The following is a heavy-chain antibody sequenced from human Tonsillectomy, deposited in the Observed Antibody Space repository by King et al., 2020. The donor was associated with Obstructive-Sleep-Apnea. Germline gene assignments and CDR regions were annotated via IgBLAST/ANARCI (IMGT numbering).Heavy chain of an antibody. V-gene: IGHV4-34*01. Sequence: VQLQQWGAGLLKPSETLSLNCAVYGGSFSGYYWSWIRQPPGKGLEWIGEINHSGSTNYNPSLKSRVTISVDTSKNQFSLKLSSVTAADTAVYYCARLTIEYSSSAFDYWGQGTLVTVSS. CDR2: INHSGST. CDR1: GGSFSGYY. J-gene: IGHJ4*02. D-gene: IGHD6-6*01. CDR3: ARLTIEYSSSAFDY.